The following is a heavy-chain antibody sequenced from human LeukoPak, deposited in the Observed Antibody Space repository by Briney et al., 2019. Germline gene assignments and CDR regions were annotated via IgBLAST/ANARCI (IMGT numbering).Heavy chain of an antibody. CDR2: IHHSGST. CDR1: GGSLSGYY. V-gene: IGHV4-34*01. J-gene: IGHJ4*02. CDR3: ARPRGLRPFLYFDY. D-gene: IGHD4-17*01. Sequence: SSETLSLTCAVYGGSLSGYYWSWIRQPPGKGLEWLGEIHHSGSTNYNPSLKSRVTISVDTSKNQFSLKLSSVTAADTALYYCARPRGLRPFLYFDYWGQGTQVTVSS.